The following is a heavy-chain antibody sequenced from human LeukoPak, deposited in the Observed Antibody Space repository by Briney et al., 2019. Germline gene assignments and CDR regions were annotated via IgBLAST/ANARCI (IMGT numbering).Heavy chain of an antibody. J-gene: IGHJ4*02. CDR2: IYYSGST. Sequence: SETLSLTCTVSGGSISSYFWSWIRQPPGKGLEWIGYIYYSGSTNYNPSLKSRVTMSVDTSKNQFSLKLSSVTAADTAVYYCARHADYGGYLDYWGQGTLVTVSS. V-gene: IGHV4-59*08. CDR1: GGSISSYF. CDR3: ARHADYGGYLDY. D-gene: IGHD4-23*01.